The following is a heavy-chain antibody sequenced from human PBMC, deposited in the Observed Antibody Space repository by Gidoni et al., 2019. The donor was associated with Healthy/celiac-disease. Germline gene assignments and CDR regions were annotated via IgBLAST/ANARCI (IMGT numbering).Heavy chain of an antibody. CDR1: GYTFTSYD. J-gene: IGHJ4*02. D-gene: IGHD1-20*01. Sequence: QVQLVQSGAAVKKPGASVKVSFKASGYTFTSYDINWVRQATGQELEWMGWMNPNSGNTGYAQKFQGRVTMTRNISISTAYRELSRLRSEETAVYYCARGRYLYAYWGQGTLVTVSS. CDR3: ARGRYLYAY. V-gene: IGHV1-8*01. CDR2: MNPNSGNT.